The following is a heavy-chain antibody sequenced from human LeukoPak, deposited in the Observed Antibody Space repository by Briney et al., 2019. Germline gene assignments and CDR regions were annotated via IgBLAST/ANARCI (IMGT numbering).Heavy chain of an antibody. CDR1: GGSISSNSYY. CDR3: ASNNHRDGYSYGDYYFDY. Sequence: TPETLSLTCIVSGGSISSNSYYWGWIRQPPGKGLEWIGSIYYSGSTYYNPSLKSRVTISVDTSKNQFSLKLRSVTAADTAVYYCASNNHRDGYSYGDYYFDYWGQGTLVTVSS. CDR2: IYYSGST. V-gene: IGHV4-39*07. J-gene: IGHJ4*02. D-gene: IGHD5-18*01.